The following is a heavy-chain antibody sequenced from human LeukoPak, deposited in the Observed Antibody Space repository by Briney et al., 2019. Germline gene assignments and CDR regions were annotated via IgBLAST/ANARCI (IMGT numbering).Heavy chain of an antibody. CDR3: ASLVGTAVAGTFDY. V-gene: IGHV4-59*08. CDR1: GGSISSYY. CDR2: IYYSGST. Sequence: SETLSLTCTVSGGSISSYYWSWIRQPPGKGLEWIGYIYYSGSTNYNPSLKSRVTISVDTSKNQFSLKLSSVTAADTAVYYCASLVGTAVAGTFDYWAQGTLVTVS. J-gene: IGHJ4*02. D-gene: IGHD6-19*01.